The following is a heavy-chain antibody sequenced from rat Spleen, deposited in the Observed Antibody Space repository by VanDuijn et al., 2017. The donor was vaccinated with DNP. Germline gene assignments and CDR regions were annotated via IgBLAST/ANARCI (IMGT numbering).Heavy chain of an antibody. CDR3: ARHGPYDGYPFDY. D-gene: IGHD1-12*03. CDR1: GFSLTSYS. V-gene: IGHV2S18*01. CDR2: MWSDGDT. Sequence: QVQLKESGPGLVQPSETLSLTCTVSGFSLTSYSVHWVRQHSGKSLEWMGRMWSDGDTSYNSAVQSRLSISRDTSKSQVFLKMNSLQPEDTGTYYCARHGPYDGYPFDYWGQGVMVTVSS. J-gene: IGHJ2*01.